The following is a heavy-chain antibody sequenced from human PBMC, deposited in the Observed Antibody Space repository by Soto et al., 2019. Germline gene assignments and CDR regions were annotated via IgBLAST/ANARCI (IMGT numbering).Heavy chain of an antibody. CDR3: ARDRGRFLEWLSEQTYYYYGMDV. D-gene: IGHD3-3*01. Sequence: GASVKVSCKASGYTFTSYYMHWVRQAPGQGLEWMGIINPSGGSTSYAQKFQGRVTMTRDTSTSTVYMELSSLRSEDTAVYYCARDRGRFLEWLSEQTYYYYGMDVWGQGTTVTVSS. CDR2: INPSGGST. J-gene: IGHJ6*02. V-gene: IGHV1-46*01. CDR1: GYTFTSYY.